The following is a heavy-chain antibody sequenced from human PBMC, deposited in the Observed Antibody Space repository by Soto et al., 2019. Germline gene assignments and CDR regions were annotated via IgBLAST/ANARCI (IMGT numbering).Heavy chain of an antibody. CDR2: IYHSGST. CDR3: ARNNIAYCGGDCYSSWYFDL. D-gene: IGHD2-21*02. CDR1: GGSISSGGYS. V-gene: IGHV4-30-2*01. J-gene: IGHJ2*01. Sequence: QLQLQESGSGLVKPSQTLSLTCAVSGGSISSGGYSWSWIRQPPGKGLEWIGYIYHSGSTYYNPSLKSRVTISVDRSKNQFSLKRSSVTAADTAVYYCARNNIAYCGGDCYSSWYFDLWGRGTLVTVSS.